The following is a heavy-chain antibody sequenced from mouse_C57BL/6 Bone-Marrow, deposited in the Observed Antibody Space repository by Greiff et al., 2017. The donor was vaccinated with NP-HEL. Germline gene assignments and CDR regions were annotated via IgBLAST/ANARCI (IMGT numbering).Heavy chain of an antibody. CDR2: IRLKSDNYAT. D-gene: IGHD1-1*01. Sequence: EVKLMESGGGLVQPGGSMKLSCVASGFTFSNYWMNWVRQSPEKGLEWVAQIRLKSDNYATHYAESVKGRFTISRDDSKSIVYQQMNNLRAEDTGIYYCTVKNGSSWFAYWGQGTLVTVSA. CDR1: GFTFSNYW. CDR3: TVKNGSSWFAY. V-gene: IGHV6-3*01. J-gene: IGHJ3*01.